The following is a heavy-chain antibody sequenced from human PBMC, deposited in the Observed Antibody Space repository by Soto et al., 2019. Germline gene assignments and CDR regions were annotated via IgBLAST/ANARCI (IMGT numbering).Heavy chain of an antibody. D-gene: IGHD3-22*01. CDR2: ISPYNGNT. CDR3: ARVLYYDSSGFDY. CDR1: YTFTTYG. V-gene: IGHV1-18*04. J-gene: IGHJ4*02. Sequence: YTFTTYGISWVRQAPGQGLEWMGWISPYNGNTNYAQKLQGRVTMTTDTSTSTAYMELRSLRSDDTAIYYCARVLYYDSSGFDYWGQGTLVTSPQ.